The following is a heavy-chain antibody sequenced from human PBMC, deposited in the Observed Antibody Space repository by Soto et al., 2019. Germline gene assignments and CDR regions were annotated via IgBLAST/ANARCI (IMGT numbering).Heavy chain of an antibody. CDR2: ISGSGIST. D-gene: IGHD6-13*01. CDR1: GFTFSSYA. V-gene: IGHV3-23*01. CDR3: AKEQKHSSSWSELNY. J-gene: IGHJ4*02. Sequence: EVQLLESGGGLVQPGGSLRLSCAASGFTFSSYAMSWVRQAPGQGLEWVSAISGSGISTYYADSVKGRVTISRDNSKNTLYLQMTSLRAEDTAVYYCAKEQKHSSSWSELNYWGQGTLVTVSS.